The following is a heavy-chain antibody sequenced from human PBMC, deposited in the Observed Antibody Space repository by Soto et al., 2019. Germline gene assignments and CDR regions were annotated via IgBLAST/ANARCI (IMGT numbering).Heavy chain of an antibody. CDR3: AREGLYGRMQDNTFDS. CDR1: GYTFNRHD. J-gene: IGHJ3*02. D-gene: IGHD2-15*01. Sequence: QVQLVQSGAEVKRSGASVRISCKASGYTFNRHDINWVRQDTGQGPEWIGWMNPNSGNTGYAQKFQGSVTMTRDSSITTAYMDLSSLTSEDTAIYYCAREGLYGRMQDNTFDSWGQGTMVSVSS. V-gene: IGHV1-8*01. CDR2: MNPNSGNT.